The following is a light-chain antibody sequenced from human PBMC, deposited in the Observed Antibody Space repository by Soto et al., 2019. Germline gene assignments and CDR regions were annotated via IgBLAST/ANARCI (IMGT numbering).Light chain of an antibody. CDR3: QQYQNLWT. J-gene: IGKJ1*01. V-gene: IGKV3-15*01. CDR2: RAS. CDR1: HYVYSN. Sequence: EIVMTQSPATLSVSPGERATLSCTASHYVYSNVARFQQRPGQAPRLLIYRASARATGTPARFSGSGSGTEFSLTITRLQSEDFALYYCQQYQNLWTFGQGTEVEI.